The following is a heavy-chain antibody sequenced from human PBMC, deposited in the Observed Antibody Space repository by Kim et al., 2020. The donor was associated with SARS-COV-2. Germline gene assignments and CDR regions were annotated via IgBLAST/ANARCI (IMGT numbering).Heavy chain of an antibody. CDR2: ISGDGGST. D-gene: IGHD3-22*01. J-gene: IGHJ6*03. CDR1: GFTFDDYA. CDR3: AKDGESHCYDSRWIVAVSYYYYYMDV. V-gene: IGHV3-43*02. Sequence: GGSLRLSCAASGFTFDDYAMHWVRQAPGKGLEWVSLISGDGGSTYYADSVKGRFTISRDNSKNSLYLQMNSLRTEDTALYYCAKDGESHCYDSRWIVAVSYYYYYMDVWGKGTTVTVSS.